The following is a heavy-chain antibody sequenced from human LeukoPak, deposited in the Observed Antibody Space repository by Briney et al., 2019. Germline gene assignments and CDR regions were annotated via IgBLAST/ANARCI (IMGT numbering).Heavy chain of an antibody. CDR3: ASGAIFDYYYYMDV. V-gene: IGHV1-18*01. J-gene: IGHJ6*03. CDR2: ISAYNGNT. D-gene: IGHD3-3*01. CDR1: GYTFTSYG. Sequence: ASVKVSCKASGYTFTSYGISWVRQAPGQGLEWMGWISAYNGNTNYAQKFQGRVTITTDESTSTAYMELSSLRSEDTAVYYCASGAIFDYYYYMDVWGKGTTVTVSS.